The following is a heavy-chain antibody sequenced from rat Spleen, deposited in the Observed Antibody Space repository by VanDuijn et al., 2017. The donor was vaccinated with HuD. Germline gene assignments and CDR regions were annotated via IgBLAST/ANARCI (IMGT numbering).Heavy chain of an antibody. CDR1: GFTFSGYW. Sequence: EVQLVETGGGLVQPGRSLKLSCVASGFTFSGYWMYWIRQAPKKGLEWVATLIYDGGRTYYRDSVKGRFTISRDNAKSTLYLQMDSLRSEDTATYYCTTGGSLLMPSMDAWGQGASVTVSS. D-gene: IGHD1-12*01. CDR2: LIYDGGRT. V-gene: IGHV5S10*01. J-gene: IGHJ4*01. CDR3: TTGGSLLMPSMDA.